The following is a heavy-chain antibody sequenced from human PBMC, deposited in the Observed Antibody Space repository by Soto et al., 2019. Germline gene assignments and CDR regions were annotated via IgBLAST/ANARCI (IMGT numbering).Heavy chain of an antibody. CDR1: GASISSYY. D-gene: IGHD3-3*01. V-gene: IGHV4-59*01. CDR3: ARDRSAPAAYYYMDV. Sequence: QMQLQESGPGLVKPSETLSLTCTVSGASISSYYWSWIRQPPGKGLEWIGYIYYSGNTNYNPSLKSRVTISIDTSKNQFSLKLSSVTAADTAVYYCARDRSAPAAYYYMDVWGKGTTVTVSS. J-gene: IGHJ6*03. CDR2: IYYSGNT.